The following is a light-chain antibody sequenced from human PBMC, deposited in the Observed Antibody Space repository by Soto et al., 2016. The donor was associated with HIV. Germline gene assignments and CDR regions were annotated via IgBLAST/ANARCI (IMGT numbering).Light chain of an antibody. V-gene: IGKV1-6*01. CDR3: LQDYNYPWT. J-gene: IGKJ1*01. Sequence: IQMTQSPSSLSLSIGDRVSITCRASQSISTYLHWYQQKPGRAPKLLIYDASSLQSGVPSRFSGSGSGTDFTLTISSLQPEDFATYYCLQDYNYPWTFGQGTKVEIK. CDR1: QSISTY. CDR2: DAS.